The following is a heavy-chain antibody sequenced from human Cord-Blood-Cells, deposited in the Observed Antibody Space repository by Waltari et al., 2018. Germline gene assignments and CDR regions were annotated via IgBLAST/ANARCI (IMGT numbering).Heavy chain of an antibody. CDR3: ARVGVSYDFWSGYHDAFDI. D-gene: IGHD3-3*01. V-gene: IGHV1-69*01. J-gene: IGHJ3*02. CDR2: IIPIFGTA. Sequence: QVQLVQSGAEVKKPGSSVKVSCKASGGTFSSYAISWVRQAPGQGLEWMGGIIPIFGTANYAQKCQGRVTITADESTSTAYMELSSLRSEDTAVYYCARVGVSYDFWSGYHDAFDIWGQGTMVTVSS. CDR1: GGTFSSYA.